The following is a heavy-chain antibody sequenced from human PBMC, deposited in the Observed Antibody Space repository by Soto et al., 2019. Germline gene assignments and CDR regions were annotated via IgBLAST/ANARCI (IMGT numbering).Heavy chain of an antibody. V-gene: IGHV3-23*01. J-gene: IGHJ6*02. CDR1: GFTFSSCA. CDR2: ISGGGGTT. CDR3: ARSFCRWTHYSDNSSYV. D-gene: IGHD3-22*01. Sequence: GRNLRRSCAASGFTFSSCAINWVRQAPWKGLEWVSAISGGGGTTYYADSVKGRSTISRDNSKNTVYLQMNSLRAEDTAVYYWARSFCRWTHYSDNSSYVRGQGTPGTVSS.